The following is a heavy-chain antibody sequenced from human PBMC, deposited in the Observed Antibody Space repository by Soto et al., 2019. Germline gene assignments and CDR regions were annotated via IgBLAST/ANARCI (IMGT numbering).Heavy chain of an antibody. J-gene: IGHJ4*02. V-gene: IGHV3-74*01. CDR2: IKSDGSGT. D-gene: IGHD5-18*01. CDR1: GFTFRSYW. CDR3: ASGDDDRYDVNGYLGRH. Sequence: EVQLVESGGGLVRPGKSLTLSCAASGFTFRSYWMHWVRQAPGKGLVWVSRIKSDGSGTYNAHSEKDRLTISRDNAKKTLYLQVISLRVEDTAGYFCASGDDDRYDVNGYLGRHCGQGILVTIAS.